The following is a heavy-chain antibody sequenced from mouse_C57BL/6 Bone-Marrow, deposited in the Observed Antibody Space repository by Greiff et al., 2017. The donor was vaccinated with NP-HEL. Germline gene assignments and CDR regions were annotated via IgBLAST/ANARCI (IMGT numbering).Heavy chain of an antibody. V-gene: IGHV6-3*01. CDR2: IRLKSDNYAT. CDR3: TAHLLLRLNFDV. Sequence: EVQLQESGGGLVQPGGSMKLSCVASGFTFSNYWMNWVRQSPEKGLEWVAQIRLKSDNYATHYAESVKGRFTISRDDSKSSVYLQMNNLRAEDTGIYYCTAHLLLRLNFDVCGTGTTVTVSS. D-gene: IGHD1-1*01. J-gene: IGHJ1*03. CDR1: GFTFSNYW.